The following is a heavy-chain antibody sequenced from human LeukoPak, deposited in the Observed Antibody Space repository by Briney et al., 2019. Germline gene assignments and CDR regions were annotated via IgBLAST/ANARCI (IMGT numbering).Heavy chain of an antibody. CDR3: ARQPIVYDFWSGSYYYYMDV. J-gene: IGHJ6*03. Sequence: PSETLSLTCAVYGGSFSGHSWSWIRQAPGKGLEWIGEISHTGGINYNPSLKSRVTISVDTSKNQFSLKLSSVTAADTAVYYCARQPIVYDFWSGSYYYYMDVWGKGTTVTVSS. D-gene: IGHD3-3*01. CDR1: GGSFSGHS. V-gene: IGHV4-34*01. CDR2: ISHTGGI.